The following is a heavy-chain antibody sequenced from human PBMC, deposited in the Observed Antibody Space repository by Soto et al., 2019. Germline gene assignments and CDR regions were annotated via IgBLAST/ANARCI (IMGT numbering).Heavy chain of an antibody. D-gene: IGHD3-10*01. CDR2: ISSSSSYI. J-gene: IGHJ6*02. CDR1: GFTFSSYS. Sequence: PAVSLRLSCAASGFTFSSYSMNWVRQAPGKGLEWVSSISSSSSYIYYADSVKGRFTISRDNAKNSLYLQMNSLRAEDTAVYYCARDHWYGSGGYSHGDQALWDVRGQGTTVTVSS. V-gene: IGHV3-21*01. CDR3: ARDHWYGSGGYSHGDQALWDV.